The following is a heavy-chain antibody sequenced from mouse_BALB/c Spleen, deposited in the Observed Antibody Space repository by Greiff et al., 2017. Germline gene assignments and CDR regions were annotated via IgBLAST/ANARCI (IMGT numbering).Heavy chain of an antibody. V-gene: IGHV1S81*02. D-gene: IGHD1-1*01. CDR2: INPSNGRT. CDR1: GYTFTSYW. CDR3: ARGYYGFDY. Sequence: QVQLQQPGAELVKPGASVKLSCKASGYTFTSYWMHWVKQRPGQGLEWIGEINPSNGRTNYNEKFKSKATLTVDKSSSTAYMQLSSLTSEDSAVYYCARGYYGFDYWGQGTTLTVSS. J-gene: IGHJ2*01.